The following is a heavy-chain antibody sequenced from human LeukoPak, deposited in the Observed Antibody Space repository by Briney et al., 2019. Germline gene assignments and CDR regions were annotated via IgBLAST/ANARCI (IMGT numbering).Heavy chain of an antibody. V-gene: IGHV3-21*01. D-gene: IGHD6-19*01. CDR1: GFTFSSYS. J-gene: IGHJ4*02. CDR3: AREKVDGSGWYVDIDY. Sequence: PGGSLRLSCAASGFTFSSYSMNWVRQAPGKRLEWVSSISSSSSYIYYADSVKGRFTISRDNAKNSLYLQMNSLSAEDTAVYYCAREKVDGSGWYVDIDYWGQGTLVTVSS. CDR2: ISSSSSYI.